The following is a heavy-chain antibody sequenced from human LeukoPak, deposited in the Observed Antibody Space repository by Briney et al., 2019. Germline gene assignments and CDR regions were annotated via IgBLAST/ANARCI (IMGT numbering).Heavy chain of an antibody. V-gene: IGHV4-61*02. CDR3: ARGRPFSSSLPLFDY. CDR2: IYTSGST. Sequence: TSQTLSLTCTVSGGSISSGSYYWSWIRPPAGKGLEWIGRIYTSGSTNYNPSLKSRVTISVDTSKNQFSLKLSSVTAADTAVYYCARGRPFSSSLPLFDYWGQGTLVTVSS. D-gene: IGHD6-13*01. CDR1: GGSISSGSYY. J-gene: IGHJ4*02.